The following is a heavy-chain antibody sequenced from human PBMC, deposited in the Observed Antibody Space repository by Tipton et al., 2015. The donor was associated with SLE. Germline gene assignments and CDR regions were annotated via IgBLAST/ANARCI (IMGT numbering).Heavy chain of an antibody. V-gene: IGHV1-8*01. J-gene: IGHJ4*02. Sequence: QLVQSGAEGKKPGASVKVSCKASRYTFTTYDINWVRQATGQGLEWMGWVNPNSGNTGYAQRFQGRVTMTRDTSISTAYMELSSLRSEDTAVYYCARVRRSGGVCPSLGYWGQGTLVTVSS. CDR1: RYTFTTYD. D-gene: IGHD2-8*02. CDR3: ARVRRSGGVCPSLGY. CDR2: VNPNSGNT.